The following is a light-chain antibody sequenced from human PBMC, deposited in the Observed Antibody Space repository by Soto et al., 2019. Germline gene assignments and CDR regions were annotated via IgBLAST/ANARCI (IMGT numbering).Light chain of an antibody. J-gene: IGLJ1*01. V-gene: IGLV2-23*01. CDR2: EGI. CDR3: CSYAGSGTDNYV. CDR1: RSDIGTYNL. Sequence: QSALPQPASVSGSPGQSITISCTGTRSDIGTYNLVSWYQHYPGKAPKLMIYEGIKRPSGVSNRFSGSKSGNTAFLTISGLQAEDEADYYCCSYAGSGTDNYVFGSGTKLTVL.